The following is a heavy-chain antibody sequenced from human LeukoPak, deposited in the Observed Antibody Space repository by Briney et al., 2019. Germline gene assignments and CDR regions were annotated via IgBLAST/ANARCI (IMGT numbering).Heavy chain of an antibody. CDR3: ARGPIQLWIHNAMDV. V-gene: IGHV3-49*02. D-gene: IGHD1-1*01. CDR1: GFTFSSYA. Sequence: QPGASLRLSCAASGFTFSSYAMSWVRQAPGKGLEWVGFIRSKAYRGTTEYAASVKGRFTISRDDSASIAYLQMNSLKTEDTAVYYCARGPIQLWIHNAMDVWGQGTTVTVSS. J-gene: IGHJ6*02. CDR2: IRSKAYRGTT.